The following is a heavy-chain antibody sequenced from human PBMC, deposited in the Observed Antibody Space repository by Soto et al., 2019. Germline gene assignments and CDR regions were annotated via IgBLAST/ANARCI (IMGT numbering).Heavy chain of an antibody. D-gene: IGHD6-6*01. CDR1: GFTFSSYE. V-gene: IGHV3-48*03. Sequence: EVQLVESGGVLVQPGGSLRLSCAASGFTFSSYEMNWVRQAPGKGLEWVSYISSSGSTIYYADSVKGRFTISRDNAQKSLYLQMNSLRGEDTAVYYCARVYSSSSGRVCDYWGQGTLVTVSS. CDR3: ARVYSSSSGRVCDY. CDR2: ISSSGSTI. J-gene: IGHJ4*02.